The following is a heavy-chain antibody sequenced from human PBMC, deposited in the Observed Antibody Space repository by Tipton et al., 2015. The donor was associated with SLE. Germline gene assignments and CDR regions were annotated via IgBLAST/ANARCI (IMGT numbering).Heavy chain of an antibody. CDR2: IKPDGSEG. V-gene: IGHV3-7*01. Sequence: SLRLSCAASGFTSSSYWMSWVRQAPGKGLEWVANIKPDGSEGFYVESVKGRFTISRDNAQDSLYLQMNSLRDEDTAVYYCARGDFVGAAFVDALDIWGQGTVVTVSS. J-gene: IGHJ3*02. D-gene: IGHD1-26*01. CDR1: GFTSSSYW. CDR3: ARGDFVGAAFVDALDI.